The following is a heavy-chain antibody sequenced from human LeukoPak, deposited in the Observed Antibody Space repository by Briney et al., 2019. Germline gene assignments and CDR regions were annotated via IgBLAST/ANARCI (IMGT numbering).Heavy chain of an antibody. J-gene: IGHJ6*03. D-gene: IGHD5-18*01. CDR1: GYTFTSYG. CDR2: ISAYNDNT. Sequence: ASVKVSCKASGYTFTSYGISWVRQAPGQRLEWMGRISAYNDNTNYAQKLQGRVTMTTDTSTSTAYMELRSLRSDDTAVYYCARPAYSYGAYYYYMDVWGKGTTVTVSS. CDR3: ARPAYSYGAYYYYMDV. V-gene: IGHV1-18*01.